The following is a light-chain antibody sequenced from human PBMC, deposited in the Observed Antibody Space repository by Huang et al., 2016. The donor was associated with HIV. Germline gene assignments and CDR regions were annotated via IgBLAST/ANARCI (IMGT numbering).Light chain of an antibody. CDR2: GAS. J-gene: IGKJ5*01. Sequence: EIVLTQSPGTLSLSPGESATLSCRASQSVSSTYLAWYPRNPGQAPRLLIFGASSRATDIPERFTGGGSGTEFTLTISRLEPEDFAIYYCQQYDSSQGITFGQGTRLEIK. CDR1: QSVSSTY. CDR3: QQYDSSQGIT. V-gene: IGKV3-20*01.